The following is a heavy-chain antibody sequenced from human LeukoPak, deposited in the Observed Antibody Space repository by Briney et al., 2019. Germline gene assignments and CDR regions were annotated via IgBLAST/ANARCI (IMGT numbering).Heavy chain of an antibody. CDR2: IIPIFGTA. CDR3: ARSHLYYYGSGSYPHTNLDY. Sequence: SVKVSCKASGGTFSSYAISWVRQAPGQGLEWMGGIIPIFGTANYAQKFQGRVTITADESTSTAYMELSSLRSEDTAVYYCARSHLYYYGSGSYPHTNLDYWGQGTLVTVSS. D-gene: IGHD3-10*01. V-gene: IGHV1-69*13. J-gene: IGHJ4*02. CDR1: GGTFSSYA.